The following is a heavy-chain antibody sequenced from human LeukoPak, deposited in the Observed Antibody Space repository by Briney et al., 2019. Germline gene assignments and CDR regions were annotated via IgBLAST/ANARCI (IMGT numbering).Heavy chain of an antibody. CDR2: TYYRSKWYN. CDR1: GDSVSSNSAA. Sequence: SQTLSLTCAIPGDSVSSNSAAWNWIRQSPSRGLEWLGRTYYRSKWYNDYAVSVKSRITINPDTSKNQFSLQLNSVTPEDTAVYYCAREEYDILTGYYGAFDIWGQGTMVTVSS. CDR3: AREEYDILTGYYGAFDI. D-gene: IGHD3-9*01. J-gene: IGHJ3*02. V-gene: IGHV6-1*01.